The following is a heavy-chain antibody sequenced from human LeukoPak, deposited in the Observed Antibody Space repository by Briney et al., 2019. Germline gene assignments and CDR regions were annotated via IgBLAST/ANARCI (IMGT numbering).Heavy chain of an antibody. J-gene: IGHJ4*02. CDR1: GYSFTSYW. D-gene: IGHD3-22*01. CDR3: ARHQPGYDSSGYYLDY. CDR2: IYPGDSDT. V-gene: IGHV5-51*01. Sequence: GESLKISCKGSGYSFTSYWIGWVRQMPGKGLEWMGIIYPGDSDTRYSPSFQGQVTISADKSISTAYLQWSSLKASDTAMYYCARHQPGYDSSGYYLDYWGQGTLVTVSS.